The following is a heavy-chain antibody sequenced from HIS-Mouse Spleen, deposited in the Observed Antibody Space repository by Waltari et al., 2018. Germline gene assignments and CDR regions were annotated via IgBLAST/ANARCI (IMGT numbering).Heavy chain of an antibody. D-gene: IGHD6-13*01. CDR2: IYYSGST. CDR3: AREIPYSSSWYDWYFDL. V-gene: IGHV4-39*07. J-gene: IGHJ2*01. Sequence: QLQLLESGPGLVKPSATRSLTCTVPGGSISSSSSHWGWMRQPPGKGLEWIGSIYYSGSTYYNPSLKSRVTISVDTSKNQFSLKLSSVTAADTAVYYCAREIPYSSSWYDWYFDLWGRGTLVTVSS. CDR1: GGSISSSSSH.